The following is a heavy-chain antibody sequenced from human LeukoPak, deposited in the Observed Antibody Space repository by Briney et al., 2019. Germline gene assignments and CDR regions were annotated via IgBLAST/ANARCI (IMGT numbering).Heavy chain of an antibody. CDR3: AGQAWDIVVVCMDG. V-gene: IGHV4-39*01. Sequence: SETLSLTCTVSGGSISSSSYYWGWIRQPPGQGLAWIGSIYYSGSTYYNPSLNSRVTISVDTSKNQFSLKLSSVTAADTAVYYCAGQAWDIVVVCMDGWGQGTTVTVS. J-gene: IGHJ6*02. CDR2: IYYSGST. D-gene: IGHD2-15*01. CDR1: GGSISSSSYY.